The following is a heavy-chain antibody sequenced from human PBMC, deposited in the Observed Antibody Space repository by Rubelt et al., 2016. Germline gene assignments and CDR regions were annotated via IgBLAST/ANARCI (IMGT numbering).Heavy chain of an antibody. D-gene: IGHD3-22*01. V-gene: IGHV4-34*01. Sequence: QVQLQQWGAGLLKPSEALSLTCAVYGGSFSGYYWSWIRQPPGKGLEWIGEINHSGSTNYNPSLNSRVTISVDTSKNQFSLKLSSVTAADTAVYYCARGGVWGYYDSSGYYDYWGQGTLVTVSS. CDR1: GGSFSGYY. J-gene: IGHJ4*02. CDR3: ARGGVWGYYDSSGYYDY. CDR2: INHSGST.